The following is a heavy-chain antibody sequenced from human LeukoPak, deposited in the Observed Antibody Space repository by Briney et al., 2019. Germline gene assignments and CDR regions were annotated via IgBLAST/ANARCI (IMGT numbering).Heavy chain of an antibody. CDR3: ARGLGGYSYGLYY. J-gene: IGHJ4*02. D-gene: IGHD5-18*01. Sequence: SQTLSLTCAVSGGSISSGGYSWNWMRQPPGKGLEWIGYIYYSGSTNYNPSVKSRVTISLDTSKNQFSLKLSSVTAADTAVYYCARGLGGYSYGLYYWGQGTLVTVSS. CDR1: GGSISSGGYS. V-gene: IGHV4-61*08. CDR2: IYYSGST.